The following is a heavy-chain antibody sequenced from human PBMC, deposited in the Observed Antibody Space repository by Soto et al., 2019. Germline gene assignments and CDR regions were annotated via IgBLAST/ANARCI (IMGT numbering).Heavy chain of an antibody. J-gene: IGHJ4*02. CDR3: ARRARDRGSSGYYFDY. Sequence: PSETLSLTCTVSGGSISSYYWSWIRQPPGKGLEWIGYIYYSGSTNYNPSLKSRVTISVDTSKNQFSLKLSSVTAADTAVYYCARRARDRGSSGYYFDYWGQGTLVTVSS. V-gene: IGHV4-59*08. CDR2: IYYSGST. D-gene: IGHD3-22*01. CDR1: GGSISSYY.